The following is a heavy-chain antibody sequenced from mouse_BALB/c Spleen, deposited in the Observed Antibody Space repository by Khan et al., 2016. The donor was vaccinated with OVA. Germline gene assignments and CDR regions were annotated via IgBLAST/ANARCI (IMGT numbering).Heavy chain of an antibody. J-gene: IGHJ2*01. CDR3: VRSVTITTVVATHFDY. Sequence: VQLKESGPGLVKPSQSLSLTCTVTGYSITSDYAWNWIRQFPGNKLEWMGYISYSGRTSYNPSLKSRISITRDTSKNPFFLPMNAVTTEDTAKNYCVRSVTITTVVATHFDYWGQGTTLTVSS. V-gene: IGHV3-2*02. CDR1: GYSITSDYA. D-gene: IGHD1-1*01. CDR2: ISYSGRT.